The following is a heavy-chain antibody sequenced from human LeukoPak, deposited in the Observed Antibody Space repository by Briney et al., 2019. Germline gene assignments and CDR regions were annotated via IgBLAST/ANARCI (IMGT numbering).Heavy chain of an antibody. CDR3: ARENWYYDH. V-gene: IGHV1-2*02. J-gene: IGHJ4*02. CDR1: GSIFNVYY. Sequence: ASVNVSCKSYGSIFNVYYMHWVRQVPGQRLEWMGWISPDGGFTNYAQKFQGRVTLTRDSATTTDYTELSRLTSDDTAVYYCARENWYYDHWGQGTLVTVSS. CDR2: ISPDGGFT.